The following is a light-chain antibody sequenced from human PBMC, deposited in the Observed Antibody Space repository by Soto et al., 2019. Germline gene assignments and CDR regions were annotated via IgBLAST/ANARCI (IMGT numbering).Light chain of an antibody. CDR2: EVS. V-gene: IGLV2-14*01. J-gene: IGLJ2*01. CDR1: SGDIGGYNY. CDR3: SSYTTNSIPVV. Sequence: QSVLTQPASVSGSPGQSITISCTGTSGDIGGYNYVSWYQQHPGKAPKLLISEVSNRPSGVSRRFSGSKSGNTASLTISGIMTEDEADYYCSSYTTNSIPVVFGGGTQLTVL.